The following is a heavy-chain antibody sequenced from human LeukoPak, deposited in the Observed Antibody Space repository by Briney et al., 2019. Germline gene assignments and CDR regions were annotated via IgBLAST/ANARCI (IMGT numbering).Heavy chain of an antibody. CDR3: ARAGSSWPPLDY. CDR2: ISGSAYST. Sequence: PGGSLRLSCAASGFTFNSYAMSWVRQAPGKGLEWVSSISGSAYSTNYADSVKGRFTISRDNSKNTLYLQMNSLRVEDTAVYYCARAGSSWPPLDYWGQGTLVTVSS. D-gene: IGHD6-13*01. V-gene: IGHV3-23*01. J-gene: IGHJ4*02. CDR1: GFTFNSYA.